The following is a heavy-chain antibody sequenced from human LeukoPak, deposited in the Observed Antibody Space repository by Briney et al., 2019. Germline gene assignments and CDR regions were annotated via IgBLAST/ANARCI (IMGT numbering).Heavy chain of an antibody. Sequence: GGSMRLSCAASGFSFGDYSMHWVRLAPGKGLEWVSGIGWNSGAIGYADSVKGRFTISRDNAKNSLYLLMNSLRPDDTALYFCAKDKSLEPYQPDKWGQGSLVTVS. CDR2: IGWNSGAI. CDR3: AKDKSLEPYQPDK. V-gene: IGHV3-9*01. D-gene: IGHD1-1*01. CDR1: GFSFGDYS. J-gene: IGHJ4*02.